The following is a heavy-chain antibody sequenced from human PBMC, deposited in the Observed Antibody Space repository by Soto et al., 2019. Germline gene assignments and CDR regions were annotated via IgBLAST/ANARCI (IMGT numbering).Heavy chain of an antibody. D-gene: IGHD2-2*01. CDR1: GGTFSSYA. Sequence: QVQLVQSGAEVKKPGSSVKVSCKASGGTFSSYAISWVRQAPGQGLEWMGGIIPIFGTANYAQKFQSRVTITADKSTGTAYLELSSLRSEDTAVYYCAREYCSSTSCYSGAYYYYGMDVWGQGTTVTVAS. CDR3: AREYCSSTSCYSGAYYYYGMDV. J-gene: IGHJ6*02. V-gene: IGHV1-69*06. CDR2: IIPIFGTA.